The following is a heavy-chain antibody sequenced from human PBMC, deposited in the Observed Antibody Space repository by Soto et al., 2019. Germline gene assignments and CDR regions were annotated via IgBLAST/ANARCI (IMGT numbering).Heavy chain of an antibody. V-gene: IGHV3-30-3*01. CDR3: ARSRSGAVADSFDY. CDR1: GFTFNRHA. J-gene: IGHJ4*02. Sequence: QVQLVASGGGVVHLGRSLTLSCAASGFTFNRHAIHWVRQSPGKGLEWVTVISRDGNNKYSAHSVKGRFTISRDNAKNTVILQMNSLRREDTAIYYCARSRSGAVADSFDYWGQGTPVTVSS. CDR2: ISRDGNNK. D-gene: IGHD3-10*01.